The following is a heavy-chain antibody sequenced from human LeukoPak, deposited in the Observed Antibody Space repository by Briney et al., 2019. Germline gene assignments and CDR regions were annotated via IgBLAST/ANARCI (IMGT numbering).Heavy chain of an antibody. Sequence: GESLKISCKSSGNNFRKHWIAWVRQMPGKGLELMGYIYPGDSDTRYSPSFQGHVTISADKSISTAYLQWSSLKASDTAMYYCARSPIGYFDWLALYYWGQGTLVTVSS. D-gene: IGHD3-9*01. CDR3: ARSPIGYFDWLALYY. CDR2: IYPGDSDT. V-gene: IGHV5-51*01. CDR1: GNNFRKHW. J-gene: IGHJ4*02.